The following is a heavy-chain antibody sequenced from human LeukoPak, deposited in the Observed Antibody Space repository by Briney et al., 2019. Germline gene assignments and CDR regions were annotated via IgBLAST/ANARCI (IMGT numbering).Heavy chain of an antibody. D-gene: IGHD5-12*01. V-gene: IGHV3-48*03. J-gene: IGHJ4*02. Sequence: GGSLRLSCAASELTFSSYEMNGVRQAPGKGLEWVSYISGSGRTMSYADSVKGRFTISRDNAKNSLYLQMNSLRVEDTAVYYCARGGLYGYDVFDYWGQGTLVTVSS. CDR2: ISGSGRTM. CDR1: ELTFSSYE. CDR3: ARGGLYGYDVFDY.